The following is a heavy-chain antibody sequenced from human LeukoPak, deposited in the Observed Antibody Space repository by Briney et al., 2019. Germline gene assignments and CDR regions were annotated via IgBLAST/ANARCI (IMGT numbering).Heavy chain of an antibody. CDR3: ARDVYYYDSSGYGY. Sequence: GGSLRLSCAASGFTFSSYGMHWVRQAPGKGLEWVAVIWYDGSKKYYADSEKGRFTISRDNSKNTLYLQMNSLRAEDTAVYYCARDVYYYDSSGYGYWGQGTLVTVSS. V-gene: IGHV3-33*01. D-gene: IGHD3-22*01. J-gene: IGHJ4*02. CDR2: IWYDGSKK. CDR1: GFTFSSYG.